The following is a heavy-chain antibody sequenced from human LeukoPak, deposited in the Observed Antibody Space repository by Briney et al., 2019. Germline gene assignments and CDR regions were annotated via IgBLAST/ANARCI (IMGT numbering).Heavy chain of an antibody. V-gene: IGHV2-5*01. CDR3: AHNGAWRYYFDY. CDR1: GFSLNTSGVG. J-gene: IGHJ4*02. Sequence: SGPTLVKPTQTLTLTCIFSGFSLNTSGVGVGWIRQPPGKALEWLALIFWNADKRYSPSLKSRLTITKDTSKNQVVLTMTNMDPVDTATYYCAHNGAWRYYFDYWGQGTLVTVSS. CDR2: IFWNADK. D-gene: IGHD3-16*01.